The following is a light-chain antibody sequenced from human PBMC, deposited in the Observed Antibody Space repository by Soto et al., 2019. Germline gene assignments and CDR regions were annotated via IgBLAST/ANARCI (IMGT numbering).Light chain of an antibody. V-gene: IGLV2-14*03. CDR3: YSSRSSSTTFYV. CDR1: SSDIGGSEY. CDR2: GVS. J-gene: IGLJ1*01. Sequence: QSALIQPASVSGSPGQSVTISCAGTSSDIGGSEYVAWYQEHPGKAPKLMIYGVSNRPSGVSNRFSVSKSGNTASLTISGLQAEDEADYFCYSSRSSSTTFYVFGTGTKLTVL.